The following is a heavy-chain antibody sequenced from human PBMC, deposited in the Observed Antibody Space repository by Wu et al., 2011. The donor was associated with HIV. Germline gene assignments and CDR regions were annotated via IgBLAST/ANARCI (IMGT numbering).Heavy chain of an antibody. V-gene: IGHV1-69*05. CDR1: GGTFSSYA. J-gene: IGHJ3*02. CDR3: ASQNPDLVVVVAATHAPDAFDI. CDR2: IIPLSGTA. D-gene: IGHD2-15*01. Sequence: QVQLVQSGAEVKKPGSSVKVSCKASGGTFSSYAISWVRQAPGQGLEWMGEIIPLSGTAKYAQKFRGRVTITTDDSTSTGYMELTSLRSEDTAVYYCASQNPDLVVVVAATHAPDAFDIWAKGQWSPSL.